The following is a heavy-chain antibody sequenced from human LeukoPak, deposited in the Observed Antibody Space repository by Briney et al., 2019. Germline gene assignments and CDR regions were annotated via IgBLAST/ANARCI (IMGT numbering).Heavy chain of an antibody. J-gene: IGHJ4*02. CDR1: GFTFNSYG. V-gene: IGHV3-30*18. Sequence: GGSLRLSCAASGFTFNSYGMHWVRQAPGMGLQWVAVISSDGRNQYYADSVKGRFTISRDNSKDTLFLQMNSLTSDDTGVYYCAKEAFRENDYGDYGGPNYWGQGTLVTVSS. CDR2: ISSDGRNQ. D-gene: IGHD4-17*01. CDR3: AKEAFRENDYGDYGGPNY.